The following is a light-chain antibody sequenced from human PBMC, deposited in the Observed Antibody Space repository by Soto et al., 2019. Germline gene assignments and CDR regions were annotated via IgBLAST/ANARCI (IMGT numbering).Light chain of an antibody. CDR2: AAS. Sequence: KVSQSPASVSASVGDRVTIHCRASQDIAAYLAWYQHKPGRAPELLIHAASSLQSGVPSRFSGSGSGTDFTLTINSLQPEDFATYYCPQAYSFPITFGQGTLLEIK. V-gene: IGKV1D-12*01. J-gene: IGKJ5*01. CDR1: QDIAAY. CDR3: PQAYSFPIT.